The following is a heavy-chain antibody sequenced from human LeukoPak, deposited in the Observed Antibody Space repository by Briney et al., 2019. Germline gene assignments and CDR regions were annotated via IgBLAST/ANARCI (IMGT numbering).Heavy chain of an antibody. J-gene: IGHJ4*02. CDR1: GGSFSGYY. V-gene: IGHV4-34*01. D-gene: IGHD4-17*01. Sequence: PSETLSLTCAVYGGSFSGYYWSWIRQPPGKGLEWIGEINHSGSTNYNPSLKSRATISVDTSKNQFSLKLSSVTAADTAVYYCARGRLEETTVTTTDDYWGQGTLVTVSS. CDR3: ARGRLEETTVTTTDDY. CDR2: INHSGST.